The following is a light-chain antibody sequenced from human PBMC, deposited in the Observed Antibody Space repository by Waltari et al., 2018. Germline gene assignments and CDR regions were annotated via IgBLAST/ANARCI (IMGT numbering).Light chain of an antibody. Sequence: EIVLTQSPGTLSLSPGERATLSCRASQSVTSNYLAWYQQKPGQAPRLLIYAASGRATGIPDMFSCSGSGTDFTLTISRVEPEDFAVYYCQQYGNSLTFGGGTKVDIK. CDR3: QQYGNSLT. CDR1: QSVTSNY. V-gene: IGKV3-20*01. CDR2: AAS. J-gene: IGKJ4*01.